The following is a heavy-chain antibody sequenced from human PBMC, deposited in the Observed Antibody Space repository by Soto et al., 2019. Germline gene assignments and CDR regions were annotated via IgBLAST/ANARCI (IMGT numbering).Heavy chain of an antibody. V-gene: IGHV3-11*05. D-gene: IGHD2-2*02. J-gene: IGHJ5*02. CDR2: ISSRGSYT. CDR3: ARGGNTLWFDP. CDR1: GFTFTDYY. Sequence: QVQLVESGGGLVKPGGSLRLSCTASGFTFTDYYMSWIRQTPGKGLEWVSYISSRGSYTNYADSVKGRFTISRDNAKNSLHLQMNSLRAEDTAVYYCARGGNTLWFDPWGQGALVTVSS.